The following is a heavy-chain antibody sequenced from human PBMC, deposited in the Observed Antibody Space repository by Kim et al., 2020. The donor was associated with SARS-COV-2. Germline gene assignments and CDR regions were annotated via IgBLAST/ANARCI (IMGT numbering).Heavy chain of an antibody. J-gene: IGHJ6*02. CDR1: GFTFTNYG. Sequence: GGSLRLSCTASGFTFTNYGMHWVRQAPGKGLEWVTVISYDGRNKYYADSVKGRFTISRDNSKNTLYLQMNTLRAEDTAVYYCAKDRFSDSSTWYVSYYGMDVWGQGTTVTVSS. V-gene: IGHV3-30*18. D-gene: IGHD6-13*01. CDR3: AKDRFSDSSTWYVSYYGMDV. CDR2: ISYDGRNK.